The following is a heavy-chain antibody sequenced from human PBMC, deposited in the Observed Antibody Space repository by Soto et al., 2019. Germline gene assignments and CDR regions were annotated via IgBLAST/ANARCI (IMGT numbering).Heavy chain of an antibody. CDR2: INPSGGST. V-gene: IGHV1-46*01. CDR3: ARGVAVAGTGAYYYYGMDV. Sequence: ASVKVSCKASGYTFTSYYMHWVRQAPGQGLEWMGIINPSGGSTSYAQKFQGRVTMTRDTSTSTVYMELSSLRSEDTAVYYCARGVAVAGTGAYYYYGMDVWGQGTTVTVSS. J-gene: IGHJ6*02. D-gene: IGHD6-19*01. CDR1: GYTFTSYY.